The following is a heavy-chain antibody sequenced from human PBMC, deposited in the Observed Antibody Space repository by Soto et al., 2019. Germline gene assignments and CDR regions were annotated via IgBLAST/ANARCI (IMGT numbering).Heavy chain of an antibody. V-gene: IGHV1-69*06. CDR1: GGTFSSYA. Sequence: ASVKVSCKASGGTFSSYAISWVRQAPGQGLEWMGGIIPIFGTANYAQKFQGRVTITADKSTSTAYMELSSLRSEDTAVYYCASWAPSRLDAFDIWGQGTMVTVSS. CDR3: ASWAPSRLDAFDI. CDR2: IIPIFGTA. D-gene: IGHD3-16*01. J-gene: IGHJ3*02.